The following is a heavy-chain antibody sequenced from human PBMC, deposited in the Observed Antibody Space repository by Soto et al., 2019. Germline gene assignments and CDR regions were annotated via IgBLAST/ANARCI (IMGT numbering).Heavy chain of an antibody. Sequence: GGSLRLSCITSGFTFEDYAMHWVRQVPGRGLEWVSGISWNGGTVDYADSVRGRFTVSRDNSKRSLYMQMNNLRGEDTAFYCCAKGRSGWNDDALDIWGRGTMVTVSS. CDR1: GFTFEDYA. D-gene: IGHD6-19*01. J-gene: IGHJ3*02. V-gene: IGHV3-9*01. CDR3: AKGRSGWNDDALDI. CDR2: ISWNGGTV.